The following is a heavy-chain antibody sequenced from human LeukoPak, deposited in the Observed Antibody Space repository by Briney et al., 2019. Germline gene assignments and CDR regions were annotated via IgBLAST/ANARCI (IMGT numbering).Heavy chain of an antibody. CDR3: ARVTTVTTLGSGTFDY. CDR1: GGSISSGSYY. D-gene: IGHD4-17*01. CDR2: IYTSGST. J-gene: IGHJ4*02. Sequence: PSETLSLTCTVSGGSISSGSYYWSWIRQPAGKGLEWIGRIYTSGSTNYNPSLKSRVTISVDTSKNQFSLKLSSVTAADTAVYYCARVTTVTTLGSGTFDYWGQGTLVTVSS. V-gene: IGHV4-61*02.